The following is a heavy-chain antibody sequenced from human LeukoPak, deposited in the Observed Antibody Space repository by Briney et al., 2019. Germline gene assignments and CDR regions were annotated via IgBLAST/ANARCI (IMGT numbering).Heavy chain of an antibody. D-gene: IGHD3/OR15-3a*01. Sequence: GGSLRLSCAASGFTFGSYGTHWVRQAPGKGLEWVAVISYDGSNKYYADSVKGRFTISRDNSKNTLYLQMNSLRAEDTAVYYCAKDLAGLFDPWGQGTLVTVSS. J-gene: IGHJ5*02. CDR1: GFTFGSYG. CDR2: ISYDGSNK. V-gene: IGHV3-30*18. CDR3: AKDLAGLFDP.